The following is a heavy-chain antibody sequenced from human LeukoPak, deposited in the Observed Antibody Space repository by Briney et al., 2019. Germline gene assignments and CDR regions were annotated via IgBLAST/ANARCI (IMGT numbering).Heavy chain of an antibody. J-gene: IGHJ4*02. CDR3: ARRGYYDSSGYYYDQVYAY. CDR1: GYNFASYW. CDR2: IYPGDSDT. Sequence: GESLKISCKGSGYNFASYWIGWVRQMPGKGLEWMGIIYPGDSDTRYSPSFQGQVTISADKSISTAYLQWSSLKASDTAMYYCARRGYYDSSGYYYDQVYAYWGQGTLVTVSS. V-gene: IGHV5-51*01. D-gene: IGHD3-22*01.